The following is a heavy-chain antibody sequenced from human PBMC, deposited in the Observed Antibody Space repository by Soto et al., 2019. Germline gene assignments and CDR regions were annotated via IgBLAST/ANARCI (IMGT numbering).Heavy chain of an antibody. CDR2: ISWDGGST. Sequence: TMHWVRQAPGKGLEWVSLISWDGGSTYYADSVKGRFTISRDNSKNSLYLQMNSLRTEDTALYYCAKDITNPGSDWGQGTLVTVSS. CDR3: AKDITNPGSD. J-gene: IGHJ4*02. V-gene: IGHV3-43*01. D-gene: IGHD3-3*01. CDR1: T.